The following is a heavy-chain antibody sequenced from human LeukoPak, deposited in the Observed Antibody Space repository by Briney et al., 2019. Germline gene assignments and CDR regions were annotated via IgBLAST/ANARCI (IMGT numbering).Heavy chain of an antibody. V-gene: IGHV4-61*02. D-gene: IGHD3-10*01. Sequence: SETLSLTCTVSGGSISSGSYYWSWIRQPAGKGLEWIGRIYTSGSTNYNPSLKSRVTISVDTSKNQFSLKLSSVTAADTAVYYCARDRYYYGSGEYYFDYWGQGTLVTVSS. CDR3: ARDRYYYGSGEYYFDY. J-gene: IGHJ4*02. CDR1: GGSISSGSYY. CDR2: IYTSGST.